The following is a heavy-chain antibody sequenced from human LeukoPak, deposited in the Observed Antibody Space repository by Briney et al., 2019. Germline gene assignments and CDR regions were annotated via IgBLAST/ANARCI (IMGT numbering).Heavy chain of an antibody. CDR1: GFTFTDYY. CDR2: FAGDGRTK. D-gene: IGHD6-19*01. J-gene: IGHJ1*01. Sequence: GGSLRLSCAASGFTFTDYYMSWIRQAPGKGLEWVSYFAGDGRTKYYADSVKGRFTISRDNAKNSLYLQMNSLRAEDTAVYYCASLIAVAGTESFQHWGQGTLVTVSS. V-gene: IGHV3-11*01. CDR3: ASLIAVAGTESFQH.